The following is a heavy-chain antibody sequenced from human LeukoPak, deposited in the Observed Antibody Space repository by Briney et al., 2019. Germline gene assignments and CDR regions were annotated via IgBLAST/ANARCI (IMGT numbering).Heavy chain of an antibody. J-gene: IGHJ5*02. Sequence: SETLSLTCTVSGGSISSYYWSWIRQPPGKGVEGIGYIYYSGSTNYNPSLKSRVTISVDTAKNQFSLQLSSVTAADTAVYYCARHTAVAGRRGWFDPWGQGTLVTVSS. CDR1: GGSISSYY. V-gene: IGHV4-59*08. D-gene: IGHD6-19*01. CDR3: ARHTAVAGRRGWFDP. CDR2: IYYSGST.